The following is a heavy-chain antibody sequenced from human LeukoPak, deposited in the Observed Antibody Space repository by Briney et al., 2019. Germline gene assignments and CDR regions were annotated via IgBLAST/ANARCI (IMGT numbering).Heavy chain of an antibody. J-gene: IGHJ4*02. V-gene: IGHV4-38-2*02. Sequence: SETLSLTCTVSGYSISSGYNWVWVRQPPGRGLEWIGSIYHSGSTYYNPSLKSRVTISVDTSKNQFSLKLISVTAADTAVYYCGRDDSLAIDYWGQGTLVTASS. CDR3: GRDDSLAIDY. CDR2: IYHSGST. CDR1: GYSISSGYN.